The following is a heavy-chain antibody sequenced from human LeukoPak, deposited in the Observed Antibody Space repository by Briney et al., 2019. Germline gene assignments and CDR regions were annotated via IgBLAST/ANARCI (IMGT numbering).Heavy chain of an antibody. CDR1: GFTFSSYG. D-gene: IGHD2-15*01. CDR3: AKDGWYCSGGTCHGVDY. J-gene: IGHJ4*02. V-gene: IGHV3-30*18. CDR2: ISYDGSNK. Sequence: GGSLRLSCAASGFTFSSYGMHWVRQAPGKGLEWVALISYDGSNKYYGDSVKGRFTISRDNSKNTLDLQMNRLRAEDTAVYYCAKDGWYCSGGTCHGVDYWGQGTLVTVSS.